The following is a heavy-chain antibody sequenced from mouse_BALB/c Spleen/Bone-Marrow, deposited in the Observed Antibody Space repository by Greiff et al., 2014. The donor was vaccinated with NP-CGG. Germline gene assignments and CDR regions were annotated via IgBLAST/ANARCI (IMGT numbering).Heavy chain of an antibody. Sequence: VQLQQSGAELARPGASVRLSCKASGYSFTTYWMQWVKQRPGQGLEWIGTIYPGDGDTRYTQKFKGKATLTADKSSSTAYMELNSLGSEDSAVYYCAREKYGEALDYWGQGTSATVSS. J-gene: IGHJ4*01. V-gene: IGHV1-87*01. CDR2: IYPGDGDT. CDR3: AREKYGEALDY. CDR1: GYSFTTYW. D-gene: IGHD2-10*02.